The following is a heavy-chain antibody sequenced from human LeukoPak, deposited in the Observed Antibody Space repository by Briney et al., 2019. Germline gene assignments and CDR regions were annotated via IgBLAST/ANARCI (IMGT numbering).Heavy chain of an antibody. Sequence: EASVKVSCKASGYTFTSYYMHWVRQAPGQGLEWMGIINPSGGSTSYAQKFQGRVTITADKSTSTAYMELSSLRSEDTAVYYCASGQQQLGYYYYYYMDVWGKGTTVTVSS. J-gene: IGHJ6*03. CDR2: INPSGGST. V-gene: IGHV1-46*01. CDR3: ASGQQQLGYYYYYYMDV. CDR1: GYTFTSYY. D-gene: IGHD6-13*01.